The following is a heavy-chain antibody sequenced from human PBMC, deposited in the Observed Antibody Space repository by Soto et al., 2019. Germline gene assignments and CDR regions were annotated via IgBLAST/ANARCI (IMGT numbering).Heavy chain of an antibody. CDR2: INPSGGST. CDR1: DYTFDIYY. V-gene: IGHV1-46*02. J-gene: IGHJ6*02. D-gene: IGHD2-2*02. Sequence: GSVTVSCKASDYTFDIYYMQWMRQDPGQGRGWKGIINPSGGSTRYAQKFQARVTMTRDTSTSTVYMELSSLRSEDTAVYYCASDFIPAAIGGYYYYAMDVWGQGTTVPVSS. CDR3: ASDFIPAAIGGYYYYAMDV.